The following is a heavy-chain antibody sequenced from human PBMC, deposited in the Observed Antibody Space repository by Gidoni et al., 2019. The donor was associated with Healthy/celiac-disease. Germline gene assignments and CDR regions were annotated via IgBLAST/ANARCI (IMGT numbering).Heavy chain of an antibody. Sequence: EVQLVESGGGVIQPGGSLRLSGAADGFTVSSNYMSWVRQAPGKGLGWVSVIYSGGSTYYADSVKGRFTISRDNSKNTLYLQMNSLRAEDTAVYYCARAIAAPDAAFDTWGQGTMVTVSS. J-gene: IGHJ3*02. CDR3: ARAIAAPDAAFDT. D-gene: IGHD6-13*01. V-gene: IGHV3-53*01. CDR2: IYSGGST. CDR1: GFTVSSNY.